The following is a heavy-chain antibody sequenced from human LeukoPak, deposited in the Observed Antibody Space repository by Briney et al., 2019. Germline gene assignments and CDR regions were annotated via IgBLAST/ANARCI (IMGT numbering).Heavy chain of an antibody. CDR1: GYTFTGYY. D-gene: IGHD4-17*01. V-gene: IGHV1-2*02. CDR2: INPNSGGT. Sequence: ASVKVSCKTSGYTFTGYYMHWVRQPPGQGLEWMGWINPNSGGTNYAQKFQGRVTMTRDTSISTAYMEMTRLTSDDTAIYYCARVGTNMTTVTRGYGWFDPWGQGTLVTVSS. J-gene: IGHJ5*02. CDR3: ARVGTNMTTVTRGYGWFDP.